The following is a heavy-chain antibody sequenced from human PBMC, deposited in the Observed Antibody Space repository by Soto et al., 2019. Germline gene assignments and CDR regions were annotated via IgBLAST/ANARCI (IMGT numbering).Heavy chain of an antibody. V-gene: IGHV5-51*01. CDR3: SRIAAAGGAVGYYYGMDI. D-gene: IGHD6-13*01. CDR1: GYSFTSYW. CDR2: IYPGDSDT. Sequence: GESLKISCKGSGYSFTSYWIGWVRQMPGKGLEWMGIIYPGDSDTRYSPSFQGQVTISADKSISTAYLQWSSLKASDTAMYYCSRIAAAGGAVGYYYGMDIWGQGTTVTVSS. J-gene: IGHJ6*02.